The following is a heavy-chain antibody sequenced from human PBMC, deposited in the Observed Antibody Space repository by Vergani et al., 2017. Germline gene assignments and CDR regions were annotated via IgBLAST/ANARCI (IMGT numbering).Heavy chain of an antibody. J-gene: IGHJ3*02. Sequence: QLQLQESGSGLVKPSQTLSLTCAVSGGSISSGGYSWSWIRQPPGKGLEWIGYIHHSGSSYYNPSLKSRVTISVDTSKNQFSLKLSSVTAADTAVYYCARGGKPYAFDIWGQGTMVTVSS. CDR1: GGSISSGGYS. CDR3: ARGGKPYAFDI. V-gene: IGHV4-30-2*01. D-gene: IGHD1-14*01. CDR2: IHHSGSS.